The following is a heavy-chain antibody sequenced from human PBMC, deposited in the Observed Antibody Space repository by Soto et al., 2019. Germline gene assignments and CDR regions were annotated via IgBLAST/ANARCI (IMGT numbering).Heavy chain of an antibody. CDR1: GYTFTSYG. CDR2: ISAYNGNT. V-gene: IGHV1-18*04. CDR3: ARDIAYGGNRGLFDY. Sequence: GASVKVSCKASGYTFTSYGISWVRQAPGQGLEWMGWISAYNGNTNYAQKLQGRVTMTTDTSTSTAYMELRSLRSDDTAVYYCARDIAYGGNRGLFDYWGQGTLVTVSS. J-gene: IGHJ4*02. D-gene: IGHD4-17*01.